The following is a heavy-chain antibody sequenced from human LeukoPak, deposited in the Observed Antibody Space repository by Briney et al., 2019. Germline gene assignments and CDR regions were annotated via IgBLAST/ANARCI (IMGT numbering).Heavy chain of an antibody. CDR3: ARIPLLRYFDWLLDDTEYYYMDV. D-gene: IGHD3-9*01. V-gene: IGHV1-2*02. J-gene: IGHJ6*03. CDR1: GYTFTGYY. Sequence: ASVKVSCKTSGYTFTGYYMHWVRQAPGQGLEWMGWINPNSGGTNYAQKLQGRVTMTTDTSTSTAYMELRSLRSDGTAVYYCARIPLLRYFDWLLDDTEYYYMDVWGKGTTVTISS. CDR2: INPNSGGT.